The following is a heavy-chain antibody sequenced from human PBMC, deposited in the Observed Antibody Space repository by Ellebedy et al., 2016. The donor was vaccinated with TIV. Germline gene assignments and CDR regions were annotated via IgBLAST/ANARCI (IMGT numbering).Heavy chain of an antibody. Sequence: MPSETPSLTCSVSGGSISSTSYYWGWIRQPPGKGLEWIGNIYYSGSTDYNPSLKSRVTISVDTSKNQFSLKLSSVTAADTAVYYCARQIQGTAWYSSSPPYYFDYWGQGTLVTVSS. CDR3: ARQIQGTAWYSSSPPYYFDY. J-gene: IGHJ4*02. V-gene: IGHV4-39*01. CDR1: GGSISSTSYY. CDR2: IYYSGST. D-gene: IGHD6-13*01.